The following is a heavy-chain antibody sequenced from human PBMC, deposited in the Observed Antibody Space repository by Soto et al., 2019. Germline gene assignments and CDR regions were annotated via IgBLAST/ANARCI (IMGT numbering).Heavy chain of an antibody. J-gene: IGHJ4*02. CDR3: ATFRSAYGSGSYYSKLDY. CDR1: GGSLSSGGYY. Sequence: SETLSLTCTFSGGSLSSGGYYWSWIRQQPRKGLEWIGYIYYSGSTYYNPSLKSRVTISVDTSKNQFSLKLSSVTAADTAVYYCATFRSAYGSGSYYSKLDYWGQGTLVTVSS. V-gene: IGHV4-31*03. D-gene: IGHD3-10*01. CDR2: IYYSGST.